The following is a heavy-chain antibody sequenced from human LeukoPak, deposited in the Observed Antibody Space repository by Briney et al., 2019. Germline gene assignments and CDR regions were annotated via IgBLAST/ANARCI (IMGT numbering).Heavy chain of an antibody. CDR2: IYHSGST. D-gene: IGHD4-17*01. Sequence: SQTLSLTCTVSGYSISSGYYWGWIRQPPGKGLEWIGSIYHSGSTYYNPSLKSRVTISVDTSKNQFSLKLSSVTAADTAVYYCARAYGPAYWGQGTLVTVSS. V-gene: IGHV4-38-2*02. J-gene: IGHJ4*02. CDR3: ARAYGPAY. CDR1: GYSISSGYY.